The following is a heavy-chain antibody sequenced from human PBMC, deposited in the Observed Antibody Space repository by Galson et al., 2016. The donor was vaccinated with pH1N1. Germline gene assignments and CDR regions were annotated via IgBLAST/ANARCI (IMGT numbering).Heavy chain of an antibody. CDR1: GYSISNGYY. V-gene: IGHV4-38-2*02. CDR3: ARNIGYSRGYYFDF. CDR2: VYHSGHT. Sequence: ETLSLTCNVSGYSISNGYYWGWVRQPPGKGLEWIGSVYHSGHTYYTPSLQSRVTVSVDTSKNQFSLTLTSVTAADTAVYYCARNIGYSRGYYFDFLGQGTLLTVSS. J-gene: IGHJ4*02. D-gene: IGHD2-15*01.